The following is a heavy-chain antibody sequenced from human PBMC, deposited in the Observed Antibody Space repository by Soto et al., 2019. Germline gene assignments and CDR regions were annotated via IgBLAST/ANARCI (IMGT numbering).Heavy chain of an antibody. V-gene: IGHV4-39*01. D-gene: IGHD6-19*01. CDR2: IYYSGST. CDR1: GGSISSSSYY. Sequence: SETLSLTCTVSGGSISSSSYYWGWIRQPPGKGLEWIGSIYYSGSTYYNPSLKSRVTISVDTSKNQFSLKLSSVTAADTAVYYCARQEGSGWDYYYYGMDVWGQGTTVT. J-gene: IGHJ6*02. CDR3: ARQEGSGWDYYYYGMDV.